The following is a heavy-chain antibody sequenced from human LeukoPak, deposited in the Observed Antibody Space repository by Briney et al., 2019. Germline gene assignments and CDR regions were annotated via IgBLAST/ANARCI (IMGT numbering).Heavy chain of an antibody. CDR2: MNPNSGNT. CDR1: GYTFTSYD. V-gene: IGHV1-8*01. J-gene: IGHJ6*02. Sequence: ASVKVSCKASGYTFTSYDINWVRQATGQGLEWMGWMNPNSGNTGYAQKFQGRVTMTGNTSISTAYMELSSLRSEDTAVYYCARVVRLRGWFGESRNYGMDVWGQGTTVAVSS. CDR3: ARVVRLRGWFGESRNYGMDV. D-gene: IGHD3-10*01.